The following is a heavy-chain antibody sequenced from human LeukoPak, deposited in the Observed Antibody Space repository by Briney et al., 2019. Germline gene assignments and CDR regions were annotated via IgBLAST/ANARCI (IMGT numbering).Heavy chain of an antibody. J-gene: IGHJ4*02. Sequence: AGGSLRLSCAASGFTFSSYWMTCIRQDPGKGLEWVANIKQDGSKKNYVDSVKGRFTISRDNAKNSLYLQMNSLRAEDTAVYYCATPLDYYDSSGYHQGGDWGQGTLVTVSS. CDR2: IKQDGSKK. CDR3: ATPLDYYDSSGYHQGGD. V-gene: IGHV3-7*03. D-gene: IGHD3-22*01. CDR1: GFTFSSYW.